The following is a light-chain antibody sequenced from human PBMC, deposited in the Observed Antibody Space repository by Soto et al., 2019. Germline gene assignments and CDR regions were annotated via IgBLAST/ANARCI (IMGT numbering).Light chain of an antibody. CDR3: LQYNVYPLT. CDR2: KLS. V-gene: IGKV1-5*03. CDR1: QNINRW. J-gene: IGKJ4*01. Sequence: DIQMTQSPSTLSASVGDRVTITCRASQNINRWLAWYQQRPGKVPNLLIHKLSTFEAGVPPRFSGRASGTDFTPTISSLQTDDFPAYFCLQYNVYPLTFGGGTKVEIK.